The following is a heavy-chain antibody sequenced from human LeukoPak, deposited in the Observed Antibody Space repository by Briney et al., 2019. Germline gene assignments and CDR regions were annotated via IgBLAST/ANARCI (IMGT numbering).Heavy chain of an antibody. CDR2: IYTSGST. Sequence: SETLSLTCTVSGGSISSGSYYWSWIRQPAGKGLEWIGRIYTSGSTNYNPSLKSRVTISVDTSKNQFSLKLSSVTAADTAVYYCANTWGDPATSRGAFDIWGQGTMVTVSS. J-gene: IGHJ3*02. CDR3: ANTWGDPATSRGAFDI. CDR1: GGSISSGSYY. D-gene: IGHD2-21*02. V-gene: IGHV4-61*02.